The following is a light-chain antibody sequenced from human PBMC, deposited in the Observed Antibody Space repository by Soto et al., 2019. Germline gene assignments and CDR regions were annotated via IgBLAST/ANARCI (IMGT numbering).Light chain of an antibody. CDR2: GNS. CDR3: QSYDSSLSGSV. V-gene: IGLV1-40*01. CDR1: SSNIGAGYD. J-gene: IGLJ3*02. Sequence: QSVLTQPPSVSGAPGQRVTISCTGSSSNIGAGYDVHWYQQFPGTAPKLLIYGNSNRPSGVPDRFSGSKSGTSASLAITGLQAEDEADYYCQSYDSSLSGSVFGGATKLTVL.